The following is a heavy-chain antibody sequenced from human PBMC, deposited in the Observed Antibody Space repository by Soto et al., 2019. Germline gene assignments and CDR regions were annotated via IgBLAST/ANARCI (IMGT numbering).Heavy chain of an antibody. J-gene: IGHJ6*02. CDR1: GGTFSSYA. CDR2: IIPIFGTA. D-gene: IGHD2-8*01. V-gene: IGHV1-69*13. CDR3: ARDPGLNTFPRSYLDYYYYGMDV. Sequence: GASVKVSCKASGGTFSSYAISWVRQAPGQGLEWMGGIIPIFGTANYAQKFQGRVTITADESTSTAYMELSSLRSEDTAVYYCARDPGLNTFPRSYLDYYYYGMDVWGQGTTVTVSS.